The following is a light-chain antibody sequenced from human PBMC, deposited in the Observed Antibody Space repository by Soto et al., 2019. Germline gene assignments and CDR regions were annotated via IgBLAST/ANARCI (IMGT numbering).Light chain of an antibody. CDR1: QSVSSYY. J-gene: IGKJ5*01. Sequence: IVLTQSPGTLSLSPRERATLSCRASQSVSSYYLAWYQQKPGQAPRLLIYGASSRATGIPDRFSGSGSGTDFTLTISRLEPEDFAVYYCQHYGGSPITFGQGTRLEIK. V-gene: IGKV3-20*01. CDR2: GAS. CDR3: QHYGGSPIT.